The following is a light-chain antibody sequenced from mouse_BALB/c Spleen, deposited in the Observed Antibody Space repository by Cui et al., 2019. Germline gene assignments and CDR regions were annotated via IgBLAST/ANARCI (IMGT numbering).Light chain of an antibody. V-gene: IGKV8-28*01. Sequence: DIVMTQSPSSLSVSAGEKVTISCKSSQSLLNSGNQKNYLAWYQKKPGQPPKLLIDGASTRESGVPDRFTGSGSGTDFTLTISSVQAEDLAVYYCQNDHSYPLTFGAGTKLELK. J-gene: IGKJ5*01. CDR3: QNDHSYPLT. CDR1: QSLLNSGNQKNY. CDR2: GAS.